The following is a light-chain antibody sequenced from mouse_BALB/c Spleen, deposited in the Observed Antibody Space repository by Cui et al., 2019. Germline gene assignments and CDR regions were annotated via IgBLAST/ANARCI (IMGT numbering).Light chain of an antibody. Sequence: QIVLTQSPAIMSASPGEKVTMTCSASSSIRYMHWYQQKPGTSPKRWIYDTSKLATGVPARFSGSGSGTSYSLTISSMEAEDAATYYCHQRSSYTFGAGTKLELK. CDR2: DTS. CDR1: SSIRY. J-gene: IGKJ5*01. V-gene: IGKV4-70*01. CDR3: HQRSSYT.